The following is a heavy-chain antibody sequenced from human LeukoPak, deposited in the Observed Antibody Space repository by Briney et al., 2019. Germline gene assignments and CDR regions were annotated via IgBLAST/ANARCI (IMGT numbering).Heavy chain of an antibody. CDR2: INPNSGGT. CDR3: ARVGSSWYNWFDP. V-gene: IGHV1-2*06. Sequence: ASVKVSCKASGYTFTGYYIHWVRQATGQGLEWVGRINPNSGGTNYAQKFQGRVTMTRDTSISTAYMELSSLRSDDTAVYYCARVGSSWYNWFDPWGQGTLVTVSS. D-gene: IGHD6-13*01. CDR1: GYTFTGYY. J-gene: IGHJ5*02.